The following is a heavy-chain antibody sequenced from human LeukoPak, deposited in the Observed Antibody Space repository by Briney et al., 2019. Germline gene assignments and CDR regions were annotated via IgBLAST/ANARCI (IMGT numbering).Heavy chain of an antibody. CDR3: ARGLNSGSYWGGDY. J-gene: IGHJ4*02. CDR2: ISSSSSYI. D-gene: IGHD1-26*01. Sequence: GGSLRLSCAASGFTFSSYSMNWVRQAPGKGLEWVSSISSSSSYIYYADSVKGRFTISRDNAKNSLYLQMNSLRAEDTAVYYCARGLNSGSYWGGDYWGQGTLVTVSS. V-gene: IGHV3-21*01. CDR1: GFTFSSYS.